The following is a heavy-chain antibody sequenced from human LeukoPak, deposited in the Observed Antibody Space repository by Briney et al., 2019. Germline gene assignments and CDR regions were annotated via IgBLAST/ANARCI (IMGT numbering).Heavy chain of an antibody. D-gene: IGHD3-9*01. Sequence: PGASLRLSCAASGFTFSNYAMSWVRQAPGKGLEWVSAIVGSGGSTYYADSVKGRFSISRDNSENTLFLQMNSLRVEDTALYYCSKWGDYDVLTGYYGSDFWGQGTLVTVSS. CDR3: SKWGDYDVLTGYYGSDF. J-gene: IGHJ4*02. CDR2: IVGSGGST. CDR1: GFTFSNYA. V-gene: IGHV3-23*01.